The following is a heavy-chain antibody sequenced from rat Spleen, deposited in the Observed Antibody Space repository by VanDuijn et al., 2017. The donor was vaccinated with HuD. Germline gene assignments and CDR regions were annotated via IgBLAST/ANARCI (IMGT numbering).Heavy chain of an antibody. CDR2: INKDSSRI. Sequence: EVKLVESGGGLVQPGRSLKLSCAASGFNFKDHWMGWVRQAPGKGLEWIGEINKDSSRIKYIPSLKDKFTISRDNARNTLYLQMNKLGSEDTAIYYCAREELGVRDWGQGIMVTVSS. CDR1: GFNFKDHW. J-gene: IGHJ2*01. V-gene: IGHV4-2*01. CDR3: AREELGVRD. D-gene: IGHD4-3*01.